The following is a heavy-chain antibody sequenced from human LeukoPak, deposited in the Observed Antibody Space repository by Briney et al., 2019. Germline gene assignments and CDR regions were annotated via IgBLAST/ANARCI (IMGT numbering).Heavy chain of an antibody. CDR1: GYTFTSFA. Sequence: ASLRVSSTASGYTFTSFAMHWVRQAPGQRLEWMGWINAGNGNTKYSQKFQCRVTITRDTSASTAYMELSSLRSEDTAVYYCARDHQLRYCSGGSCSNAYYYYYGMDVWGQGTTVTVSS. V-gene: IGHV1-3*01. CDR3: ARDHQLRYCSGGSCSNAYYYYYGMDV. J-gene: IGHJ6*02. CDR2: INAGNGNT. D-gene: IGHD2-15*01.